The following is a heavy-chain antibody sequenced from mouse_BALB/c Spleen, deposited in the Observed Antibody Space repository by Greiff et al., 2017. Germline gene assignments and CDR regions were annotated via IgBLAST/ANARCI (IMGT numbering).Heavy chain of an antibody. J-gene: IGHJ3*01. V-gene: IGHV3-1*02. Sequence: EEKLVESGPDLVKPSQSLSLSCTVTGYSITSGYSWYWIRQFPGNILEWMGYIHYSGSTNYNPSLKSRISITRDTSKNQFFLQLNSVTTEDTATYYCARGGDYGNYGFAYWGQGTLVTVSA. CDR1: GYSITSGYS. D-gene: IGHD2-1*01. CDR3: ARGGDYGNYGFAY. CDR2: IHYSGST.